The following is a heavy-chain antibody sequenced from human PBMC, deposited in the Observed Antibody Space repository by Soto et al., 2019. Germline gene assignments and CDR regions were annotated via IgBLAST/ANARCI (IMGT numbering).Heavy chain of an antibody. CDR2: INHSGST. Sequence: PSGTLALTSAAYGGSFSGYYLSWIRQPPGKGLEWIGEINHSGSTNYNPSLKSRVTISVDTSKHQFYLKLSSVTAADTAVYYCARVHRIGYYSVTPRGGFDPRGQRTLVPLSS. D-gene: IGHD3-3*01. V-gene: IGHV4-34*01. CDR3: ARVHRIGYYSVTPRGGFDP. CDR1: GGSFSGYY. J-gene: IGHJ5*02.